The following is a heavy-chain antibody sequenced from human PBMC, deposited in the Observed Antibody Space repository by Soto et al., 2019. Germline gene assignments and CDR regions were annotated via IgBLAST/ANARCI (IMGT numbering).Heavy chain of an antibody. CDR3: ARDGPGGPDYSNYVNYYYYGMDV. V-gene: IGHV3-74*01. J-gene: IGHJ6*02. Sequence: PGGSLRLSCAGSGFTFSGYWMHWVRQSPGRGLVWVSRINSDGTTTAYADSVKGRFTISRDNSKNTLYLQMSSLRAEDTAVYYCARDGPGGPDYSNYVNYYYYGMDVWGQGTTVNVSS. CDR2: INSDGTTT. D-gene: IGHD4-4*01. CDR1: GFTFSGYW.